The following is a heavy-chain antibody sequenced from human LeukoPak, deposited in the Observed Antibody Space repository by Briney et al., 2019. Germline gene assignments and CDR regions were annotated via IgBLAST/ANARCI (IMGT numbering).Heavy chain of an antibody. CDR1: GYSFTSYW. CDR3: AREGDGEMATIDNIDY. CDR2: IYPGDSDT. J-gene: IGHJ4*02. V-gene: IGHV5-51*01. Sequence: GESLKISCKGSGYSFTSYWIGWVRQMPGKGLEWMGIIYPGDSDTRYSPSFQGQVTISADKSISTAYLQWSSLKASDTAMYYCAREGDGEMATIDNIDYWGQGTLVTVSS. D-gene: IGHD5-24*01.